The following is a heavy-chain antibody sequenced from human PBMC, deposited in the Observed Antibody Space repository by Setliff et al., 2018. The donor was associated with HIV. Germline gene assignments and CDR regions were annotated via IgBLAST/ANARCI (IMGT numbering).Heavy chain of an antibody. CDR3: ARDQSDYNVLTGFGDFDY. D-gene: IGHD3-9*01. CDR2: ISHSGST. J-gene: IGHJ4*01. V-gene: IGHV4-34*01. CDR1: GGSFSGYY. Sequence: KPSETLSLTCAMYGGSFSGYYWNWIRQSPGKGLEWIGTISHSGSTHYNSPLQGRISISIDTSKNQFSLTLTSVTAADTAMYYCARDQSDYNVLTGFGDFDYWGHGTLVTVSS.